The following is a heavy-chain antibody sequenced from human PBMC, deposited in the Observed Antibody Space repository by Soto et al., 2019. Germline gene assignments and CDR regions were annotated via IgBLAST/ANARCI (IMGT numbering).Heavy chain of an antibody. V-gene: IGHV3-48*02. CDR2: ISSSSSTI. D-gene: IGHD5-18*01. CDR1: GFTFSSYS. Sequence: GGSLRLSCAASGFTFSSYSMNWVRQAPGKGLEWVSYISSSSSTIYYADSVKGRFTISRDNAKNSLYLQMNSLRDEDTAVYYCAREKKRGYSYGYDYWGQGTLVTVSS. CDR3: AREKKRGYSYGYDY. J-gene: IGHJ4*02.